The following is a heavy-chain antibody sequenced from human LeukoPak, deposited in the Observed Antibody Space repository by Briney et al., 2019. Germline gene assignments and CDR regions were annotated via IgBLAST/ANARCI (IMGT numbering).Heavy chain of an antibody. CDR2: ISSSSSYI. V-gene: IGHV3-21*01. CDR3: ARGSGSYYSHYDY. D-gene: IGHD3-10*01. CDR1: GFTFSSYS. J-gene: IGHJ4*02. Sequence: GGSLRLSCAASGFTFSSYSMNWVRQAPGKGLEWVSSISSSSSYIYYADSVKGRFTISRDNSKNTLYLQMNSLRAEDTAVYYCARGSGSYYSHYDYWGQGTLVTVSS.